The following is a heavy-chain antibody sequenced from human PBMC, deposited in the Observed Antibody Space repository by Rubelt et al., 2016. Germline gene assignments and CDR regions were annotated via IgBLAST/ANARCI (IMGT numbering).Heavy chain of an antibody. CDR2: IFGSASRT. V-gene: IGHV3-23*04. CDR3: ARDGSGSIY. CDR1: GFTFSPYA. J-gene: IGHJ4*02. Sequence: VQLVESGGGVVQPGGSLRLSCAASGFTFSPYAMTWVRQAPGKGLEWVSGIFGSASRTFYSDSVKGRFTISRDNSKNTLDLQMNSLRAEDTAVYDCARDGSGSIYWGQGALVTVSS. D-gene: IGHD6-19*01.